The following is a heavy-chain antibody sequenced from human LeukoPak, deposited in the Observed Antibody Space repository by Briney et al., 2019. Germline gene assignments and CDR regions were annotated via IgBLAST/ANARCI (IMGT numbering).Heavy chain of an antibody. CDR3: ARGEAPEDK. V-gene: IGHV1-2*02. CDR1: GYTFTGYY. Sequence: ASVKVSCKASGYTFTGYYIHWVRQAPGQGLEWLGWINPHTGDTYHAQKFQGRVTMTSDASANTAYLRLSRLKSDDTAIYYCARGEAPEDKWGQGSMVTVSS. J-gene: IGHJ4*02. CDR2: INPHTGDT.